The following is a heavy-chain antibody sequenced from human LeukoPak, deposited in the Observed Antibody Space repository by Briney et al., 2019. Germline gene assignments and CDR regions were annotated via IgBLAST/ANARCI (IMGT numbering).Heavy chain of an antibody. CDR3: ARPRNRVYDY. V-gene: IGHV3-7*04. J-gene: IGHJ4*02. CDR2: IKEDGGEK. Sequence: SCKASGYTFTGYYMHWVRQAPGKGLEWVANIKEDGGEKYYVDSVKGRFTVSRDNAKNSLYLQMNSLRAEDTAVYYCARPRNRVYDYWGQGTLVTVSS. D-gene: IGHD4-11*01. CDR1: GYTFTGYY.